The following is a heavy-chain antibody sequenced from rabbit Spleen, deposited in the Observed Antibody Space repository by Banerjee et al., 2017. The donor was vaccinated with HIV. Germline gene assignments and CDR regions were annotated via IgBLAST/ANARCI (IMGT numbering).Heavy chain of an antibody. CDR1: GFSFSSSYD. CDR2: IYTGNGNT. J-gene: IGHJ4*01. V-gene: IGHV1S45*01. CDR3: ARDPYADYGDIRL. D-gene: IGHD2-1*01. Sequence: QEQLVESGGGLVQPGASLTLTCTASGFSFSSSYDMCWVRQAPGKGLEWIACIYTGNGNTYYASWAKGRFTVSKTSSTTVTLQMTSLTVADTATYFCARDPYADYGDIRLWGPGTLVTVS.